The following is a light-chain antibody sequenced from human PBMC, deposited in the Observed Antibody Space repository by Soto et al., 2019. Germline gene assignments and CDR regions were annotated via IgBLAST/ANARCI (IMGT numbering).Light chain of an antibody. V-gene: IGKV1-5*03. Sequence: DIQMTQSPSTLSGSVVDRVTITCRASQTISSWLAWYQQKPGKAPKLLIYKASTLKSGVPSRFSGSGSGTEFTLTISSLQPDDFATYYCQQYNTYTITFGQGTRLEIK. J-gene: IGKJ5*01. CDR3: QQYNTYTIT. CDR2: KAS. CDR1: QTISSW.